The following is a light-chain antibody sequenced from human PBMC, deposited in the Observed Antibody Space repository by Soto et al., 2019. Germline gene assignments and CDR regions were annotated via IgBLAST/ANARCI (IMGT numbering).Light chain of an antibody. CDR3: MYGEPSPTWT. CDR1: QSLVQRNGNTY. CDR2: KIS. V-gene: IGKV2-24*01. J-gene: IGKJ1*01. Sequence: DIVMTQTPLSSPVTLGQPASISCRSSQSLVQRNGNTYLSWHQQRPGQPPRLLIYKISNRFSGVPDIFSGSVAGADFTLTISRVEAEDVGVYYCMYGEPSPTWTFCQGTKLEIK.